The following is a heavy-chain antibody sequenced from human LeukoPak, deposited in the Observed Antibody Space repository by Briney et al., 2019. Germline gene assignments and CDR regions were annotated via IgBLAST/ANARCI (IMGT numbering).Heavy chain of an antibody. V-gene: IGHV4-38-2*02. D-gene: IGHD3-9*01. CDR2: VSHTGST. J-gene: IGHJ5*02. Sequence: SDTQSLTCTFSAYFISSVYYWGYIRQRPGRPLGSIERVSHTGSTSYNPSLLSRVTISLDTSKNQFSLRLTSVTAADSAFYYCARAHYDFLTGGWFDPWGQGTLVRVSS. CDR1: AYFISSVYY. CDR3: ARAHYDFLTGGWFDP.